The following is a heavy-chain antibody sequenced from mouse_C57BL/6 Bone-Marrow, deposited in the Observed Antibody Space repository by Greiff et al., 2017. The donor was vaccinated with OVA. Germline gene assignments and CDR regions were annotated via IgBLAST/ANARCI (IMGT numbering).Heavy chain of an antibody. CDR3: ARAVYGSSPIWYFDV. CDR2: IYYSGTI. J-gene: IGHJ1*03. D-gene: IGHD1-1*01. CDR1: GISITTGNYR. Sequence: EVQLQESGPGLVKPSQTVFLTCTVTGISITTGNYRWSWIRQFPGNKLEWIGYIYYSGTITYNPSLTSRTTITRDTPKNQFFLEMNSLTAEDTATYYCARAVYGSSPIWYFDVWGTGTTVTVSS. V-gene: IGHV3-5*01.